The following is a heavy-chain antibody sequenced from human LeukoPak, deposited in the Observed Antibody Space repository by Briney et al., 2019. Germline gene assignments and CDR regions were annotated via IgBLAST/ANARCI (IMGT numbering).Heavy chain of an antibody. CDR2: IWYDGSNK. CDR3: ARESVLLWFGEVERGYYFDY. Sequence: PGRSLRLSCAASGFTFSSYGMHWVRQAPGKGLEWVAVIWYDGSNKYYADSVKGRSTISRDNSKNTLYLQMNSLRAEDTAVYYCARESVLLWFGEVERGYYFDYWGQGTLVTVSS. CDR1: GFTFSSYG. V-gene: IGHV3-33*01. D-gene: IGHD3-10*01. J-gene: IGHJ4*02.